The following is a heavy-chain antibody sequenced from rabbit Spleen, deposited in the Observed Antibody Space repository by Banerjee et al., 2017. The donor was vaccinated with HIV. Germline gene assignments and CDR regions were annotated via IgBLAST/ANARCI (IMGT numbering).Heavy chain of an antibody. Sequence: QEQLVESGGGLVQPEGSLTLTCTASGFSFSSSYYMCWVRQARGKGLEWIACIYGGNSGSTYYASWAKGRFTISKTSSTTVTLQMTSLTAADTATYFCARDTGTSFSTYGMDLWGPGTLVTVS. CDR2: IYGGNSGST. CDR1: GFSFSSSYY. J-gene: IGHJ6*01. D-gene: IGHD8-1*01. CDR3: ARDTGTSFSTYGMDL. V-gene: IGHV1S45*01.